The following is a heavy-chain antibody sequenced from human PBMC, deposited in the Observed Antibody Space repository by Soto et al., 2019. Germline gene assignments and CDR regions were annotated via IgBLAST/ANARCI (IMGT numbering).Heavy chain of an antibody. CDR1: GGTFSSYA. CDR2: IIPIFGTA. Sequence: GASVKVSCKASGGTFSSYAISWVRQAPGQGLEWMGGIIPIFGTANYAQKFQGRVTITADESTSTAYMELSSLRSEDTAVYYCARDRGTMDDNWFDPWGQGALVTVSS. V-gene: IGHV1-69*13. CDR3: ARDRGTMDDNWFDP. D-gene: IGHD3-10*01. J-gene: IGHJ5*02.